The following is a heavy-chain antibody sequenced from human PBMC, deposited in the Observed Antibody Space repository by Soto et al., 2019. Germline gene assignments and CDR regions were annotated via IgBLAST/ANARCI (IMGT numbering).Heavy chain of an antibody. Sequence: SETLSLTCTVSGGSISSYYWSWIRQPPGKGLEWIWYIYYSGSTNYNPSLKSRVTISVDTSKNQFSLKLSSVTAADTAVYYCARGERRTYYFDYWGQGTLVTVSS. CDR3: ARGERRTYYFDY. CDR2: IYYSGST. V-gene: IGHV4-59*01. J-gene: IGHJ4*02. CDR1: GGSISSYY.